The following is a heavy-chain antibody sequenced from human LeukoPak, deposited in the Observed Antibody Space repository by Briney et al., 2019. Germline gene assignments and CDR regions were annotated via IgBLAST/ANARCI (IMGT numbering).Heavy chain of an antibody. D-gene: IGHD2-2*02. Sequence: SETLSLTCTVSGGSISGYYWNWFRQPPGKGLEWIGYIYYSGSTDYNPSLKSRVTISVDTSKNQFSLRLTSVTAADTAVYYCARGRIVVPAAIPEAFGIWGQGTMVTVSS. J-gene: IGHJ3*02. CDR3: ARGRIVVPAAIPEAFGI. CDR1: GGSISGYY. V-gene: IGHV4-59*01. CDR2: IYYSGST.